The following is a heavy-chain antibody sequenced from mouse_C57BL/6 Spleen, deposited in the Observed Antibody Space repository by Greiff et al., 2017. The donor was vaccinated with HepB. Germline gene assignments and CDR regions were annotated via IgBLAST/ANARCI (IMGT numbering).Heavy chain of an antibody. D-gene: IGHD1-1*01. J-gene: IGHJ2*01. CDR1: GYTFTSYW. Sequence: VQLQQPGAELVKPGASVKLSCKASGYTFTSYWMHWVKQRPGQGLEWIGMIHPNSGSTNYNEKFKSKATLTVDKSSSTAYMQLSSLTSEDSAVYYCARSGGAYGSSCFDYWGQGTTLTVSS. CDR2: IHPNSGST. CDR3: ARSGGAYGSSCFDY. V-gene: IGHV1-64*01.